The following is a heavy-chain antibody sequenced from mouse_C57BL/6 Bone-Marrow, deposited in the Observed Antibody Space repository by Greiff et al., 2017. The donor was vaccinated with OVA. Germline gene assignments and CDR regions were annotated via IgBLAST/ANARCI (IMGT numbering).Heavy chain of an antibody. Sequence: QVQLQQPGAELVMPGASVKLSCKASGYTFTSYWMHWVKQRPGQGLEWIGEIDPSDSYTNYNQKFKGKSTLTVDKSSSTAYMQLSSLTSEDSAVYYCSGHCYGSGYGWFAYWGQGTLVPVSA. J-gene: IGHJ3*01. V-gene: IGHV1-69*01. CDR3: SGHCYGSGYGWFAY. CDR1: GYTFTSYW. CDR2: IDPSDSYT. D-gene: IGHD1-1*01.